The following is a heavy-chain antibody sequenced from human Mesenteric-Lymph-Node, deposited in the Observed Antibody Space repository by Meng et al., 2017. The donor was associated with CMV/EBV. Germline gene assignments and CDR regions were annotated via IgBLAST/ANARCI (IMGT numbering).Heavy chain of an antibody. V-gene: IGHV1-18*04. CDR2: ISAYNGNT. J-gene: IGHJ4*02. CDR1: GYTFTDYY. CDR3: ARDLSGEVGARTFDY. Sequence: ASVKVSCKASGYTFTDYYMHWVRQAPGQGLEWMGWISAYNGNTNYAQKLQGRVTMTTDTSTSTAYMELRSLRSDDTAVYYCARDLSGEVGARTFDYWGQGTLVTVSS. D-gene: IGHD6-6*01.